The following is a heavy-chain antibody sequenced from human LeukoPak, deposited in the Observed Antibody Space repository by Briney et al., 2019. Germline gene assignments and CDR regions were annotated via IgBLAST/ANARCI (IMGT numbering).Heavy chain of an antibody. CDR2: IYSGGST. CDR1: GFTVRSNY. V-gene: IGHV3-53*01. J-gene: IGHJ4*02. CDR3: ARDLRQAGWVFDY. Sequence: GGSLRLSCAASGFTVRSNYMSWLRQAPGKGLEWVSVIYSGGSTYYAHSVQGRFTISRDNSKNTLYLQMNSLRAEDTAVYYCARDLRQAGWVFDYWGQGTLVTVSS. D-gene: IGHD6-19*01.